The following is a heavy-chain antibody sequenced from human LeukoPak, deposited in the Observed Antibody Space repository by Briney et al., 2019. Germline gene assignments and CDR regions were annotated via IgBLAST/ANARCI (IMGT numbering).Heavy chain of an antibody. CDR2: IYYSGST. CDR1: GGSISSYY. J-gene: IGHJ4*02. Sequence: SETLSLTCTVSGGSISSYYWSWIRQPPGKGLEWIGYIYYSGSTNYNPSLKSRVTISVDTSKNQFSLKLSSVTAADTAVYYCARGGATVQSYFFDYWGQGTLVTVSS. V-gene: IGHV4-59*01. D-gene: IGHD1-1*01. CDR3: ARGGATVQSYFFDY.